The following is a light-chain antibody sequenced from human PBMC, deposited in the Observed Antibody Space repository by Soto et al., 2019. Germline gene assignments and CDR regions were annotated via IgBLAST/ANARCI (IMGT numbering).Light chain of an antibody. Sequence: QSALTQPASVSGSPGQSITISCTGTSSDIGGYKYVSWYQLHPDKVPKLIIYEISERPSGVSNRFSGSKSGNTASLTISGLQSEDEADYYCTSHTTSNILMFGGGTKLTVL. CDR1: SSDIGGYKY. CDR3: TSHTTSNILM. V-gene: IGLV2-14*01. CDR2: EIS. J-gene: IGLJ3*02.